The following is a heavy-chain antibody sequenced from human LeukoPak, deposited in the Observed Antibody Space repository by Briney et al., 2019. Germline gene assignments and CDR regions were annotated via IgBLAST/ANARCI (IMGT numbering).Heavy chain of an antibody. V-gene: IGHV1-69*13. Sequence: ASVKVSCKASGGTFSSYAISWVRQAPGQGLEWMGGIIPIFGTANYAQKFQGRVTITADESTSTAYMELSSLRSEDTAVYYCASPPPVETYSSSWQAFDIWGQGTMVTVSS. CDR3: ASPPPVETYSSSWQAFDI. J-gene: IGHJ3*02. CDR2: IIPIFGTA. CDR1: GGTFSSYA. D-gene: IGHD6-13*01.